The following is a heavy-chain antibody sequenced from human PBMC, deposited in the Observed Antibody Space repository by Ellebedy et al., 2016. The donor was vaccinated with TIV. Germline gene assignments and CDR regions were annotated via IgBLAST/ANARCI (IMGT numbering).Heavy chain of an antibody. CDR3: ARRSGYSDGHIDS. V-gene: IGHV3-20*03. D-gene: IGHD5-18*01. Sequence: GGSLRLSXGASGFTFDDYGMTWVRQAPGKGLEWVSGINWNGGSRDYPDSVKGRFTISRDNAKNSLYLQMNSLRADDTALYYCARRSGYSDGHIDSWGQGTMVTVSS. CDR2: INWNGGSR. J-gene: IGHJ4*02. CDR1: GFTFDDYG.